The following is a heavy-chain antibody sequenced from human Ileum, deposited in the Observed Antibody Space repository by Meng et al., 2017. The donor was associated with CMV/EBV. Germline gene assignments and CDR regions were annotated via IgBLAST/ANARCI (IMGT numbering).Heavy chain of an antibody. CDR2: IYYSGST. Sequence: TVSGGSISSGGYYWSWIRQHPGKGLEWIGYIYYSGSTYYNPSLKSRVTISVDTSKNQFSLKLSSVTAADTAVYYCARGTLEDYPFDYWGQGTLVTVSS. D-gene: IGHD4-11*01. J-gene: IGHJ4*02. CDR3: ARGTLEDYPFDY. V-gene: IGHV4-31*03. CDR1: GGSISSGGYY.